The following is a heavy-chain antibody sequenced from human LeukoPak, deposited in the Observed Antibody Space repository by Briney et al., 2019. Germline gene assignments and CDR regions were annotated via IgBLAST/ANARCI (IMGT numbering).Heavy chain of an antibody. D-gene: IGHD3-10*01. CDR3: ARQGILWFGSMDV. V-gene: IGHV3-21*01. CDR2: ISSSSSYM. Sequence: GGSLRLSCAASGFTFSSYSMNWVRQAPGKGLEWVSSISSSSSYMYYADSVKGRFTISRDNAKNSLYLQMNSLRAEDTAVYYCARQGILWFGSMDVWGKGTTVTVSS. CDR1: GFTFSSYS. J-gene: IGHJ6*03.